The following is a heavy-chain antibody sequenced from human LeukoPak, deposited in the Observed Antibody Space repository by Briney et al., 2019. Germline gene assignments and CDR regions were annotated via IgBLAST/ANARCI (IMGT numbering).Heavy chain of an antibody. Sequence: ASVKVSCKASGGTFSSYAISWVRQAPGQGLEWMGRIIPILGIANYAQKFQGRVTITADKSTSTAYMELSSLRSEDTAVYYCARTIPPHTSGFDYWGQGTLVTVSS. CDR3: ARTIPPHTSGFDY. CDR2: IIPILGIA. D-gene: IGHD6-19*01. J-gene: IGHJ4*02. CDR1: GGTFSSYA. V-gene: IGHV1-69*04.